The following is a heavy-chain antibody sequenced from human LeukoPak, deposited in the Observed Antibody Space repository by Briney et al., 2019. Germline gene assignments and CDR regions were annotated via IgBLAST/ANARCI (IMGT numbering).Heavy chain of an antibody. Sequence: PGGSLRLSCAASGFTCSSYAMSWVRQAPGKGLEWVSTISGSGGSTSYAESVKGRFTISRDNSKNTLYLQMNSLRAEDMAVYYCAKEMFGWYFDYWGQGTLVTVSS. CDR2: ISGSGGST. D-gene: IGHD6-19*01. CDR3: AKEMFGWYFDY. V-gene: IGHV3-23*01. J-gene: IGHJ4*02. CDR1: GFTCSSYA.